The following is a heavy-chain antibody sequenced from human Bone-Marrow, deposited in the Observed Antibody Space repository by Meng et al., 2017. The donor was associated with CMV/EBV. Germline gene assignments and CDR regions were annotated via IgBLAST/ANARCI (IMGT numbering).Heavy chain of an antibody. CDR3: TRDIGGVGAD. J-gene: IGHJ4*02. CDR1: GFSFSKYW. Sequence: GGSLRLSCAASGFSFSKYWMHWVRQVPGKGLVWVSRTNEDGTITNYADSVKGRFTISRDNAKNTMYLQMNSLKVEDTAIYYCTRDIGGVGADWGQGTLVTVSS. V-gene: IGHV3-74*01. D-gene: IGHD3-3*01. CDR2: TNEDGTIT.